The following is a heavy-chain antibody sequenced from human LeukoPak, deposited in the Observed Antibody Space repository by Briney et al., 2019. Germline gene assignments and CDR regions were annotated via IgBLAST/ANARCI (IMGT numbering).Heavy chain of an antibody. J-gene: IGHJ4*02. CDR2: IKQDGSEK. Sequence: PGGSLRLSCVASGFTFSSYWMSWVRQAPGKGLEWVANIKQDGSEKYYVDSVKGRFTISRDNAKNSLYLQMNSLRAEDTAVYYCARAPARWLVQSKVVPFDYWGQGTLVTVPS. V-gene: IGHV3-7*01. D-gene: IGHD6-19*01. CDR3: ARAPARWLVQSKVVPFDY. CDR1: GFTFSSYW.